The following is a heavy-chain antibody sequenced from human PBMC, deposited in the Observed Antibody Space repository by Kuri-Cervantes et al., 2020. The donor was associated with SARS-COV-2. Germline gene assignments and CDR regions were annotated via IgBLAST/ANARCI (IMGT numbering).Heavy chain of an antibody. D-gene: IGHD2-15*01. CDR3: ARGMEVVVGAVNFDS. CDR1: GGSISSSSYY. CDR2: IYYSGST. J-gene: IGHJ4*02. Sequence: SETLSLTCTVSGGSISSSSYYWSWIRQPPGKGLEWIGYIYYSGSTNYNPSLTTRVTISMDTSENQFSLKLDSVTAADTAVYYCARGMEVVVGAVNFDSWGQGTLVTVSS. V-gene: IGHV4-61*01.